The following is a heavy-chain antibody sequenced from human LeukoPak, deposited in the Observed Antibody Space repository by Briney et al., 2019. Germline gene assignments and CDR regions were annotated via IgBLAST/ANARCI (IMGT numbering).Heavy chain of an antibody. V-gene: IGHV3-21*03. J-gene: IGHJ4*02. CDR1: GFTFSSYS. CDR3: TTATPRMTTVSTEDY. CDR2: ISSSSSYI. D-gene: IGHD4-11*01. Sequence: GGSLRLSCAASGFTFSSYSMNWVRQAPGKGLEWVSSISSSSSYIYYADSVKGRFTISRDNAKNSLYLQMNSLRAEDTAVYYCTTATPRMTTVSTEDYWGQGTLVTVSS.